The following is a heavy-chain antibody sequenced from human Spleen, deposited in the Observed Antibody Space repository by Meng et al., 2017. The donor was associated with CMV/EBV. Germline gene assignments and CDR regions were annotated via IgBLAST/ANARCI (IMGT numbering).Heavy chain of an antibody. V-gene: IGHV4-61*01. J-gene: IGHJ3*02. CDR2: TYSSGTT. CDR1: GGSVGRGSFY. Sequence: ESLKISCSVSGGSVGRGSFYWSWVRQPPGKGLEWIGYTYSSGTTYYNPSLESRLAISVDTSNNQFSLRLNSVIAADTAVYYCARVRFDGFDIWGQGTMVTVSS. CDR3: ARVRFDGFDI.